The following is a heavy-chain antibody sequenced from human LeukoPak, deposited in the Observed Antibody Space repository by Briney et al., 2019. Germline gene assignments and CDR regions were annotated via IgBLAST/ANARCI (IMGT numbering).Heavy chain of an antibody. Sequence: ETLSLTCTVSGGSGSSDSWSWIRQPPGKGLEWIGSIYYSGSTYYNPSLKSRVTISVDTSKNQFSLKLSSVTAADTAVYYCARHRVLEAEFDYWGQGTLVTVSS. CDR3: ARHRVLEAEFDY. CDR1: GGSGSSDS. J-gene: IGHJ4*02. V-gene: IGHV4-39*01. D-gene: IGHD1-1*01. CDR2: IYYSGST.